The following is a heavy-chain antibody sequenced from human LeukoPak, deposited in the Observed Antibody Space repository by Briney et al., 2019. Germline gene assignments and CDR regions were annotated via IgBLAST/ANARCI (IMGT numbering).Heavy chain of an antibody. CDR3: ARHGYSSSWYGGVDY. D-gene: IGHD6-13*01. V-gene: IGHV4-59*08. CDR1: GGSISSYY. J-gene: IGHJ4*02. Sequence: PSETLSLTCTVSGGSISSYYWSWIRQPPGKGLEWIGYIYYSGSTNYNPSLKSRVAISVDTSKNQFSLKLSSVTAADTAVYYCARHGYSSSWYGGVDYWGQGTLVTVSS. CDR2: IYYSGST.